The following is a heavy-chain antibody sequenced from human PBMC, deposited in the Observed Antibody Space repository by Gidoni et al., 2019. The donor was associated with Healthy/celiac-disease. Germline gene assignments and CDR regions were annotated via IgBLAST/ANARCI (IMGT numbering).Heavy chain of an antibody. CDR2: ISGSGGST. Sequence: EVQLLESGGGVVQPGGSLRLSCAASGFTVSSDAMSWVRQAPGKGLELVSAISGSGGSTYYAESVKGRFTISRDNSKNPLYLQMNSLIAEDTAVYYCAKDQLITMIVVVKPDAFDIWGQGTMVTVSS. CDR1: GFTVSSDA. V-gene: IGHV3-23*01. D-gene: IGHD3-22*01. CDR3: AKDQLITMIVVVKPDAFDI. J-gene: IGHJ3*02.